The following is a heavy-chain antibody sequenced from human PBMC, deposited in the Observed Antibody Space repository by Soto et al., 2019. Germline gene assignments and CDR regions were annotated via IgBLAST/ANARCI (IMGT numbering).Heavy chain of an antibody. CDR3: AREGYDILTGYPDGFDY. V-gene: IGHV3-33*01. D-gene: IGHD3-9*01. CDR2: IWYDGSNK. J-gene: IGHJ4*02. CDR1: GFTFSSYG. Sequence: LRLSCAASGFTFSSYGMHWVRQAPGKGLEWVAVIWYDGSNKYYADSVKGRFTISRDNSKNTLYLQMNSLRAEDTAVYYCAREGYDILTGYPDGFDYWGQGTLVTVSS.